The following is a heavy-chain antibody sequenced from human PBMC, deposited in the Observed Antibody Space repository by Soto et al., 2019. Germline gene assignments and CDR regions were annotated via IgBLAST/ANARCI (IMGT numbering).Heavy chain of an antibody. CDR2: INPILSMS. CDR3: ASSSGSVYPAFHY. Sequence: QVQLVQSGAEVKKPGSSVRVSCKASGDTFSFYSINWVRQAPGLGLELMGRINPILSMSNYAQRCQGRVPVTADKSTTTAYMELSSLRSEDTAMYYSASSSGSVYPAFHYWGQGALVTVSS. D-gene: IGHD3-10*01. CDR1: GDTFSFYS. V-gene: IGHV1-69*02. J-gene: IGHJ4*02.